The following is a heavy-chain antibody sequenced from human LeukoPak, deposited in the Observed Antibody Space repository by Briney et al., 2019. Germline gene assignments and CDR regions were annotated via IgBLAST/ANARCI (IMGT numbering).Heavy chain of an antibody. V-gene: IGHV3-30*03. CDR1: GFTFSSHP. CDR3: ARDRAWNYFDY. J-gene: IGHJ4*02. CDR2: ISNDGSRK. D-gene: IGHD3-3*01. Sequence: GGSLRLSCGASGFTFSSHPMNWVRQAPGKGLEWVAIISNDGSRKYYAHSVEGRFTISRDNSKNTLYLQMDSLRAEDTAVYYCARDRAWNYFDYWGQGTLVTVSS.